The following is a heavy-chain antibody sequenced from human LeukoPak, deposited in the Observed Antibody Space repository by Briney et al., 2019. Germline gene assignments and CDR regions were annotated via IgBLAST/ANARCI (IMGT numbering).Heavy chain of an antibody. V-gene: IGHV3-30*18. CDR2: ISYDGSNK. J-gene: IGHJ6*03. CDR3: AKEVVVVPAAIVPYYYYYMDV. Sequence: PGGSLRLSCAASGFTFSSYGMHWVRQAPGKGLEWVAVISYDGSNKYYADSVKGRFTISRDNSKNTLYLQMNSLRAEDTAVYYCAKEVVVVPAAIVPYYYYYMDVWGKGTTVTISS. D-gene: IGHD2-2*01. CDR1: GFTFSSYG.